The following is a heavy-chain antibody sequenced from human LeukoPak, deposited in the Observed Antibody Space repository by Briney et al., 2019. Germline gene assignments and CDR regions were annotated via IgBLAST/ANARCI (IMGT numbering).Heavy chain of an antibody. V-gene: IGHV4-34*01. D-gene: IGHD6-13*01. CDR2: INHSGST. Sequence: SETLSLTCAVYGGSFSGYYWSWIRQPPGKGLEWIGEINHSGSTNYNPSLKSRVTISVDTSKNQFSLKLSSVTAADTAVYYCARAFSAAAGALIFYYYYMDVWGKGTTVTVSS. CDR3: ARAFSAAAGALIFYYYYMDV. CDR1: GGSFSGYY. J-gene: IGHJ6*03.